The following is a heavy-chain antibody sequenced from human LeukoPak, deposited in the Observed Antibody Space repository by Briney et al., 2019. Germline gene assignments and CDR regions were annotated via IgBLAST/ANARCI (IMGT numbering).Heavy chain of an antibody. CDR2: IRWNSGSI. J-gene: IGHJ4*02. V-gene: IGHV3-9*01. D-gene: IGHD3-10*01. Sequence: SLRLSCAASGFTFDDYAMHWVRQAPGKGLEWVSGIRWNSGSIGYAVSVKSRFTISRDNANNSLYLQVNSLRAEDAALSNCGRFRSGFDYWGQGTLVTVSS. CDR1: GFTFDDYA. CDR3: GRFRSGFDY.